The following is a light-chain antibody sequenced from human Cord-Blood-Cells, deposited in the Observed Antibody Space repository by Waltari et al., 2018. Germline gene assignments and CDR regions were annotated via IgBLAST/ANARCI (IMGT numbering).Light chain of an antibody. CDR2: GNS. V-gene: IGLV1-40*01. J-gene: IGLJ2*01. CDR1: SSNIGAGYD. Sequence: QSVLTQPPSVSGAPGQRVTISCTGSSSNIGAGYDVHWYQQLPGTAPKLPIYGNSNRPSGVPDRFSVSKSGTSASLAITGLQAEDEADYYCQSYDSSLSGVVFGGGTKLTVL. CDR3: QSYDSSLSGVV.